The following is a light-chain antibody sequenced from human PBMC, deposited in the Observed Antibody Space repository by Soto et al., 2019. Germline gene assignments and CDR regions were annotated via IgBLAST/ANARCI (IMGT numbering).Light chain of an antibody. CDR2: GAS. V-gene: IGKV3-15*01. CDR3: LQYNDWPRT. J-gene: IGKJ1*01. Sequence: EIVMTQSPATLSVSPGERVTLSCRASQSVNANLAWYQQKSGRTPSLFIYGASTRATDILGRFSGSGSGREFTLTISSLQPEDFAVYYCLQYNDWPRTFGQGTKVEIK. CDR1: QSVNAN.